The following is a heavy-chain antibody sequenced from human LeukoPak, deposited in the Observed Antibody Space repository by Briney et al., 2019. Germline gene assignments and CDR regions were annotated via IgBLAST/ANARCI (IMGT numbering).Heavy chain of an antibody. CDR1: GYTFTSYG. D-gene: IGHD3-22*01. Sequence: ASVKVSCKASGYTFTSYGISWVRQAPGQGLERMGWISAYNGNTNYAQKLQGRVTMTTDTSTSTAYMELRSLRSDDTAVYYCARDPGYYDSSGYHDAFDIWGQGTMVTVSS. CDR3: ARDPGYYDSSGYHDAFDI. CDR2: ISAYNGNT. J-gene: IGHJ3*02. V-gene: IGHV1-18*01.